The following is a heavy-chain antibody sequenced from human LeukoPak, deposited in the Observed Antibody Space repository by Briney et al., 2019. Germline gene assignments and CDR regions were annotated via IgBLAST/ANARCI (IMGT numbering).Heavy chain of an antibody. D-gene: IGHD3-22*01. Sequence: GGSLRLSCVGSGFTFRSYWMSWVRQAPGKGLEWVSFISISGTTIYYADSVKGRFTISRDNAKNSLYLQMHSLRAEDTAVYYCARGGSSGYNYNAFDIWGQGTMVTVSS. CDR2: ISISGTTI. CDR1: GFTFRSYW. J-gene: IGHJ3*02. CDR3: ARGGSSGYNYNAFDI. V-gene: IGHV3-48*03.